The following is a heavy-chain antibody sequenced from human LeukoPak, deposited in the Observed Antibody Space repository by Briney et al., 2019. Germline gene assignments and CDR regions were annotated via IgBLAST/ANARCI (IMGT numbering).Heavy chain of an antibody. J-gene: IGHJ5*02. CDR2: ISSSGSTI. V-gene: IGHV3-48*03. D-gene: IGHD2-21*02. Sequence: YPGGSLRLSCAASGFTFSSYEMNWVRQAPGKGLEWVSYISSSGSTIYYADSVKGRFTISRDNAKNSLYLQMNSLRAEDTAVYYCAKGSGAIVVVTAFDPWGQGTLVTVSS. CDR3: AKGSGAIVVVTAFDP. CDR1: GFTFSSYE.